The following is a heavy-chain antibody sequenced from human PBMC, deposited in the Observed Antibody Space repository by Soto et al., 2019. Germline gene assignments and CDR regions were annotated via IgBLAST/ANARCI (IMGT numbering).Heavy chain of an antibody. CDR2: INYSGST. CDR3: ARGDTYYYDRICYYDY. CDR1: GGSISAYY. Sequence: SETLSLTCTVSGGSISAYYWTWIRQPPGKGLEYIGYINYSGSTNYNPSLKSRVSMSVDTSKDQFSLDLNSVTAADTGVYYCARGDTYYYDRICYYDYCRHRTPVPASS. V-gene: IGHV4-59*12. J-gene: IGHJ4*01. D-gene: IGHD3-22*01.